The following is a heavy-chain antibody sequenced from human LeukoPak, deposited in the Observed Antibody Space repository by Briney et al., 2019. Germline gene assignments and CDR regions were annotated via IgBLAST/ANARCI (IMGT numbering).Heavy chain of an antibody. J-gene: IGHJ4*02. CDR2: ISSSGSTI. CDR1: GFTFSSYE. V-gene: IGHV3-48*03. D-gene: IGHD5-18*01. Sequence: GGSLRLSCAASGFTFSSYEMNWVRQAPGKGLEWVSYISSSGSTIYYADSVKGRFTISRDNAKNSLYLQMNSLRAEDTAVYYRARDLDTAYFDYWGQGTLVTVSS. CDR3: ARDLDTAYFDY.